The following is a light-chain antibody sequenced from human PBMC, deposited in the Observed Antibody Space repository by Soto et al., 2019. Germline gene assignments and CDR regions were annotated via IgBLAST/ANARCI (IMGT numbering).Light chain of an antibody. CDR3: SSYSSSSTRV. J-gene: IGLJ1*01. V-gene: IGLV2-14*03. CDR2: DIR. CDR1: SSDVGGYKY. Sequence: QSALTQPASVSGYPGQSITISCTGTSSDVGGYKYVSWYQQHPGKAPKLMIYDIRNRPSGVSNRFSGSKSGNTASLTISGRQAEDEADYYGSSYSSSSTRVFGTGTKLTVL.